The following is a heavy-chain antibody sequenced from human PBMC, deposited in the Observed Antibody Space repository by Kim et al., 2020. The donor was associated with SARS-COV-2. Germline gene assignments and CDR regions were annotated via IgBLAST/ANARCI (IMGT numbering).Heavy chain of an antibody. Sequence: SETLSLTCTVSGGSISSYYWSWIRQPPGKGLEWIGYIYYSGSTNYNPSLKSRVTISVDTSKNQFSLKLSSVTAADTAVYYCASNKVDTAMVFDYWGQGTL. J-gene: IGHJ4*02. CDR1: GGSISSYY. CDR3: ASNKVDTAMVFDY. D-gene: IGHD5-18*01. V-gene: IGHV4-59*01. CDR2: IYYSGST.